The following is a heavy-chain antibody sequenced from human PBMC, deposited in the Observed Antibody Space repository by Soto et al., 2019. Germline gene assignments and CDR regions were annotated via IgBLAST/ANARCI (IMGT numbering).Heavy chain of an antibody. CDR1: GGSLSHYY. CDR2: SKGDRST. D-gene: IGHD5-12*01. Sequence: QVQLQQWGAGLLKPSETLSLNCAVNGGSLSHYYWSWIRQPPGKGLEWIGESKGDRSTNYRPSLKSRATISSDTSNNQFSLRLYAVTAADTGVYYCARGQEGVVATHWDQGTLVTVSS. J-gene: IGHJ4*02. CDR3: ARGQEGVVATH. V-gene: IGHV4-34*01.